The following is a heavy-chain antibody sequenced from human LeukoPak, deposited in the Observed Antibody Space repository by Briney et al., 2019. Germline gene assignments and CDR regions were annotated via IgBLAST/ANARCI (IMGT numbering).Heavy chain of an antibody. J-gene: IGHJ4*02. CDR1: GFTFGSYA. CDR3: ARDWGRGDSKYLDF. Sequence: GGSLRLSCAASGFTFGSYAMSWVRQAPGKGLEWVAVISYDGSSKYYADSAKGRFTISRDNSRNTVFLEMNSLRGDDTAVYFCARDWGRGDSKYLDFWGQGILVTVSS. CDR2: ISYDGSSK. D-gene: IGHD4-17*01. V-gene: IGHV3-30*04.